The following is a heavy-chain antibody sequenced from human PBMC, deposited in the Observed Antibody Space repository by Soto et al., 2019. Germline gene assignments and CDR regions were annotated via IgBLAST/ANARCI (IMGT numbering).Heavy chain of an antibody. J-gene: IGHJ4*02. V-gene: IGHV4-59*01. CDR1: GVSISSYY. Sequence: QVQLQESGPRLVKPSETLSLTCIVSGVSISSYYWSWIRQPPGKGLEWIAYIYYSGSTNYNPSLKSRVTISVDTSKNQFSLKLSSVTAADTAVYYCARAVLPATAPFDYWGQGTLVTVSS. CDR2: IYYSGST. CDR3: ARAVLPATAPFDY. D-gene: IGHD2-2*01.